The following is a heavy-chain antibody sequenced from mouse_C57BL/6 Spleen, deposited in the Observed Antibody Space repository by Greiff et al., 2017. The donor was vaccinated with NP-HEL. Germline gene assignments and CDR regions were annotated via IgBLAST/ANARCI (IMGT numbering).Heavy chain of an antibody. V-gene: IGHV1-26*01. CDR1: GYTFTDYY. CDR2: INPNNGGT. D-gene: IGHD2-5*01. J-gene: IGHJ4*01. Sequence: EVQLQQSGPELVKPGASVKISCKASGYTFTDYYMNWVKQSHGKSLEWIGDINPNNGGTSYNQKFKGKATLTVDKSSSTAYMELRSLTSEDSAVYYCARRNYSNPRGFFSYAMDYWGQGTSVTVSS. CDR3: ARRNYSNPRGFFSYAMDY.